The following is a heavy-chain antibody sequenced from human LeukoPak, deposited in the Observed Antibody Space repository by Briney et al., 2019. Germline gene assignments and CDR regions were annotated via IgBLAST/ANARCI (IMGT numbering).Heavy chain of an antibody. Sequence: GGSLRLSCAASGFTFSSYAMSWARQAPGKGLEWVSGISGNGGDTYYADSVKGRFTISRDNSKNTLYLQMNSLRAEDTAVYYCAKSFGYSRSWFDYWGQGTLVTVSS. V-gene: IGHV3-23*01. CDR3: AKSFGYSRSWFDY. D-gene: IGHD6-13*01. J-gene: IGHJ4*02. CDR1: GFTFSSYA. CDR2: ISGNGGDT.